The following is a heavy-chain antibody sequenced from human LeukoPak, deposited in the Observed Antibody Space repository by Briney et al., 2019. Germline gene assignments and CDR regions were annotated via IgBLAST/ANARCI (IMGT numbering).Heavy chain of an antibody. V-gene: IGHV1-69*13. Sequence: ASVKVSCKASGYTFTSYYMHWVRQAPGQGLEWMGGIIPIFGTANYAQKFQGRVTITADESTSTAYMELSSLRSEDTAVYYCAREGAAAEDVNWFDPWGQGTLVTVSS. J-gene: IGHJ5*02. CDR2: IIPIFGTA. CDR3: AREGAAAEDVNWFDP. D-gene: IGHD6-25*01. CDR1: GYTFTSYY.